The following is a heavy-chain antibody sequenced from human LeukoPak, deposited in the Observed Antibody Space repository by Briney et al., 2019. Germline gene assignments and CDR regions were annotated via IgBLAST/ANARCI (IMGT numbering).Heavy chain of an antibody. CDR2: ITSSGGST. Sequence: GGSLRLSCAASGFTFNSYSLSWVRQAPGKGLEWVSGITSSGGSTYYADSVKGRFTISRDNSKNTLCLQMNSLRAEDTAIYYCAKDLRDFDYWGQGTLVTVSS. J-gene: IGHJ4*02. D-gene: IGHD3-9*01. CDR3: AKDLRDFDY. V-gene: IGHV3-23*01. CDR1: GFTFNSYS.